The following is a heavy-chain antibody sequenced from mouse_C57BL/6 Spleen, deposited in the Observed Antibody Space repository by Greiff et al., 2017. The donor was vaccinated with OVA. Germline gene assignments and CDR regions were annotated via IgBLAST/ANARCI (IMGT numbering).Heavy chain of an antibody. CDR3: TRRGYDNYWDCDD. J-gene: IGHJ1*03. CDR1: GYTFTDYY. Sequence: EVQLQQSGPELVKPGASVKMSCKASGYTFTDYYMHWVKQSHGKSLEWIGYIYPNNGGNGYNEKFKGKATLTVDKSSSTAYMELSSLTSEYSAVYYCTRRGYDNYWDCDDWGKGTTVTVSS. CDR2: IYPNNGGN. D-gene: IGHD2-3*01. V-gene: IGHV1-34*01.